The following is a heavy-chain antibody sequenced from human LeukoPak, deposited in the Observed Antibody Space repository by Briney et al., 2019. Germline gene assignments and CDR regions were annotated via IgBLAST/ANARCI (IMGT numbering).Heavy chain of an antibody. D-gene: IGHD2-21*01. J-gene: IGHJ4*02. Sequence: VGSLRPSCAASGFTFSSYSMNWVRQAPGNRLEWVSSISSSSSYIYYAASVKGRFTISRDNAKNSLYRQMCSLRAEDTAVYYCARFHYCGGDCYSGFASWGQGTLVTVSS. CDR2: ISSSSSYI. V-gene: IGHV3-21*01. CDR3: ARFHYCGGDCYSGFAS. CDR1: GFTFSSYS.